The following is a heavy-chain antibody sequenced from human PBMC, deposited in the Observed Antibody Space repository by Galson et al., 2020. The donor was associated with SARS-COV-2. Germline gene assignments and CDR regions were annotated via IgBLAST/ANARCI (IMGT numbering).Heavy chain of an antibody. V-gene: IGHV4-59*08. Sequence: ETLSLTCTVSGGSISSYYWSWIRQPPGKGLEWIGYIYYSGSTNYNPSLKSRVTISVDTSKNQFSLKLSSVTAADTAVYYCARQVVTQKGPFDYWGQGTLVTVSS. CDR2: IYYSGST. D-gene: IGHD2-21*02. CDR3: ARQVVTQKGPFDY. J-gene: IGHJ4*02. CDR1: GGSISSYY.